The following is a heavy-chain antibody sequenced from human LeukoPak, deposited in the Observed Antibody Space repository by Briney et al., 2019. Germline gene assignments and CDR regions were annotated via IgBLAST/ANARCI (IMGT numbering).Heavy chain of an antibody. J-gene: IGHJ5*02. Sequence: SETLSLTCTVSGGSVSNYYWSWIRQSPGKGLEWIGYIYYTETSYNPSLKSRVTISADTSKNQFSLKLYSVTAADTAMYYCARVRATVTTGWFDPWGQGTLVTVSS. CDR1: GGSVSNYY. D-gene: IGHD4-17*01. V-gene: IGHV4-59*02. CDR3: ARVRATVTTGWFDP. CDR2: IYYTET.